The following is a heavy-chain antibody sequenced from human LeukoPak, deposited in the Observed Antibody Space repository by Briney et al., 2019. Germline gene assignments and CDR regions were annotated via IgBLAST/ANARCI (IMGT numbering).Heavy chain of an antibody. CDR3: ARVSRNPFYYYYYYMDV. CDR1: GGSFSGYY. D-gene: IGHD1-14*01. CDR2: INHSGST. V-gene: IGHV4-34*01. Sequence: SETLSLTCAVYGGSFSGYYWSWIRQPPGKGLEWIGEINHSGSTNYNPSLKSRVTISVDTSKDQFSLKLSSVTAAGTAVYYCARVSRNPFYYYYYYMDVWGKGTTDTVSS. J-gene: IGHJ6*03.